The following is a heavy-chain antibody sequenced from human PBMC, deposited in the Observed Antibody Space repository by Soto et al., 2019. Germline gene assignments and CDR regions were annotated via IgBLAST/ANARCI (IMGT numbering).Heavy chain of an antibody. J-gene: IGHJ3*02. CDR1: GGTFSSYA. V-gene: IGHV1-69*13. Sequence: ASVKVSCKASGGTFSSYAISWVRQAPGQGLEWMGGIIPIFGTANYAQKFQGRVTITADESTSTAYMELSSLRSEDTAVYYCARDRGGSYRPDAFVIWGQGTMVTVSS. CDR2: IIPIFGTA. CDR3: ARDRGGSYRPDAFVI. D-gene: IGHD1-26*01.